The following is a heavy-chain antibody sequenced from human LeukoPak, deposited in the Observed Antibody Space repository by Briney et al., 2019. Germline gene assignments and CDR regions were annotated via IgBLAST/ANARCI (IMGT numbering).Heavy chain of an antibody. Sequence: PGRSLRLSCAASGFTFSSYAMHWVRQAPGKGLEWVAVIWYDGSNKYYADSVKGRFTISRDNSKNTLYLQMNSLRAEDTAVYYCARDPTNRLLWFGELYYGMDVWGQGTTVTVSS. V-gene: IGHV3-33*08. CDR3: ARDPTNRLLWFGELYYGMDV. J-gene: IGHJ6*02. CDR2: IWYDGSNK. CDR1: GFTFSSYA. D-gene: IGHD3-10*01.